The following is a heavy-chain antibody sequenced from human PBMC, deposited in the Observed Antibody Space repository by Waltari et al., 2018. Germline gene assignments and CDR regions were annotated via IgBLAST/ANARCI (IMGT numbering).Heavy chain of an antibody. CDR1: GFIFSNHY. J-gene: IGHJ4*02. CDR3: ARWDTGACRN. Sequence: EVQLVESGGGLVQPGGSLRLSCAPSGFIFSNHYMDWVRQAPGKGLEWVGRSKNKRQGYTVEYAASVKGRFTISRDDSQNSLYLQMFSLKAEDTAVYYCARWDTGACRNWGQGTLVTVSS. CDR2: SKNKRQGYTV. V-gene: IGHV3-72*01. D-gene: IGHD1-1*01.